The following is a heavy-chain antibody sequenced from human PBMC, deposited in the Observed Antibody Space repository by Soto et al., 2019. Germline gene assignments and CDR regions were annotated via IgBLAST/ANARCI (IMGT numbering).Heavy chain of an antibody. Sequence: GASVKVSCKASGGTFSSYAISWVRQAPGQGLEWMGGIIPIFGTANYAQKFQGRVTITADESTSTAYMELSSLRSEDTAVYYCARATTSLWFGELLCWFDPWGQGTLVTVSS. CDR3: ARATTSLWFGELLCWFDP. J-gene: IGHJ5*02. CDR2: IIPIFGTA. CDR1: GGTFSSYA. V-gene: IGHV1-69*13. D-gene: IGHD3-10*01.